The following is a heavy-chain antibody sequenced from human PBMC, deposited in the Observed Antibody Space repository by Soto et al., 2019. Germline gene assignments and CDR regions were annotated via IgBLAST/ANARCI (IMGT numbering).Heavy chain of an antibody. Sequence: ASVKVSCKASGYTFTSYGISWVRQAPGQGLEWMGWISAYNGNTNYAQKLQGRVTMTTDTSTSTAYMELRSLRSDDTAVYYCARDLFHRTGKGEGITGTPGTYYFDYWGQGTLVTVSS. D-gene: IGHD1-7*01. J-gene: IGHJ4*02. CDR3: ARDLFHRTGKGEGITGTPGTYYFDY. V-gene: IGHV1-18*01. CDR2: ISAYNGNT. CDR1: GYTFTSYG.